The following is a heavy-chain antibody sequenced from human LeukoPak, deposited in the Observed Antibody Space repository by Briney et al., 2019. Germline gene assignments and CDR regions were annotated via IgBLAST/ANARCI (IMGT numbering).Heavy chain of an antibody. J-gene: IGHJ5*02. CDR1: GGSISSSSSY. V-gene: IGHV4-39*01. CDR3: AKSGHSYYYTPGDFS. D-gene: IGHD3-22*01. CDR2: IYYTVST. Sequence: SETLSLTFTVPGGSISSSSSYSGWIRQPPGKGLERIATIYYTVSTNYNPSLKTRVTISLDTCRNQFSLRLTSVTAADTAVYYCAKSGHSYYYTPGDFSWGQGTLVTVSS.